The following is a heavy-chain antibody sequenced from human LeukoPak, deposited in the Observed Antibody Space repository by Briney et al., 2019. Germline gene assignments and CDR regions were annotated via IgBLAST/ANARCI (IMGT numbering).Heavy chain of an antibody. CDR2: VNHRGST. J-gene: IGHJ3*02. V-gene: IGHV4-34*01. Sequence: SETLSLTCAVSGGSFSGHYWNWIRQSPGKGLEWIGEVNHRGSTNYNPSLQSRASISVDRSKNQVSLNLRSVTAADTAVYYCAREQVVGGWLRPGDAFDIWGQGTMVTVSS. CDR3: AREQVVGGWLRPGDAFDI. D-gene: IGHD5-12*01. CDR1: GGSFSGHY.